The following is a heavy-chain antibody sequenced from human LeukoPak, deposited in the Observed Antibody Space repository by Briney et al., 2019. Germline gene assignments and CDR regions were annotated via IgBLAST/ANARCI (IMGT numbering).Heavy chain of an antibody. CDR2: INHSGST. Sequence: PSETLSLTCAVYGGSFSGYYWSWIRQPPGKGLEWIGEINHSGSTNYNPSLKSRVTMSVDTSKNQFSLKLSSVTAADTAVYYCARADCSGGSCYAFDIWGQGIMVTVSS. CDR1: GGSFSGYY. J-gene: IGHJ3*02. D-gene: IGHD2-15*01. V-gene: IGHV4-34*10. CDR3: ARADCSGGSCYAFDI.